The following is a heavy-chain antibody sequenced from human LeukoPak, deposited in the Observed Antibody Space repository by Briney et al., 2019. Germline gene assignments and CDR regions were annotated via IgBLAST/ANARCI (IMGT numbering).Heavy chain of an antibody. V-gene: IGHV4-39*07. Sequence: SETLSLTCTVSGGSISSGSYYWGWIRQPPGKGLEWIGSIYYSGSTYYNPSLKSRVTISVDTSKNQFSLKLSSVTAADTAVYYCAREGLGIAARHGWFDPWGQGTLVTVSS. D-gene: IGHD6-6*01. CDR3: AREGLGIAARHGWFDP. CDR1: GGSISSGSYY. CDR2: IYYSGST. J-gene: IGHJ5*02.